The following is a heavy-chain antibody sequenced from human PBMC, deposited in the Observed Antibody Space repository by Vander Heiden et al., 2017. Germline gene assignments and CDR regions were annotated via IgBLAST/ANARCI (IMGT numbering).Heavy chain of an antibody. J-gene: IGHJ5*02. D-gene: IGHD6-13*01. CDR2: ISAYNGNT. CDR1: GYTFTSYG. V-gene: IGHV1-18*01. CDR3: ARIRGVGYSSSWDWFDP. Sequence: QVQLVQSGAEVKKPGASVKVSCTASGYTFTSYGISWVRQAPGQGLEWMGWISAYNGNTNYAQKLQGRVTMTTDTSTSTAYMEMRSLRSEDTAVYYCARIRGVGYSSSWDWFDPWGQGTLVTVSS.